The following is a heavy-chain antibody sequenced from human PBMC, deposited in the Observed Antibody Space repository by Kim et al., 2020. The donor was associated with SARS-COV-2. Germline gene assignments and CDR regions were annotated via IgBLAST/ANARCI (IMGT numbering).Heavy chain of an antibody. CDR2: ISYDGSNK. CDR1: GFTFSSYA. J-gene: IGHJ6*02. V-gene: IGHV3-30*04. Sequence: GGSLRLSCAASGFTFSSYAMHWVRQAPGKGLEWVAVISYDGSNKYYADSVKGRFTISRDNSKNTLYLQMNSLRAEDTAVYYCARVWQQLVLYYYYGMDVWGQGTTDTVSS. CDR3: ARVWQQLVLYYYYGMDV. D-gene: IGHD6-13*01.